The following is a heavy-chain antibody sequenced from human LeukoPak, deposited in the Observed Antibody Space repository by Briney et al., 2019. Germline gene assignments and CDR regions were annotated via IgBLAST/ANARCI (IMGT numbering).Heavy chain of an antibody. Sequence: SQTLSLTCTVSSGSMNSDIHYWTWIRQPAGKGLEWIGRISDSGSTTYNPSLMSRATITLDTSKNSFSLKVTSVTAADTAVYFCAGETKDIYSPSWGLYDTYYYIDAWGPGTTVNVAS. CDR3: AGETKDIYSPSWGLYDTYYYIDA. D-gene: IGHD5/OR15-5a*01. CDR2: ISDSGST. CDR1: SGSMNSDIHY. J-gene: IGHJ6*03. V-gene: IGHV4-61*02.